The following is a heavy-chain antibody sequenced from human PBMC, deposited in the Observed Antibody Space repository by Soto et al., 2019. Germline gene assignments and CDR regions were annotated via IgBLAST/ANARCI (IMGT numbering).Heavy chain of an antibody. J-gene: IGHJ4*02. CDR2: VDPSDSQT. CDR1: GYSFAGYW. D-gene: IGHD3-22*01. CDR3: ARQIYDSDTGPNFQYYFES. V-gene: IGHV5-10-1*01. Sequence: GESLKISCKGSGYSFAGYWITWERQKPGKGLEWMGRVDPSDSQTYYSPSFRGHVTISATKSITTVFLQWSSLRASDTAMYYCARQIYDSDTGPNFQYYFESWGQGTPVTVSS.